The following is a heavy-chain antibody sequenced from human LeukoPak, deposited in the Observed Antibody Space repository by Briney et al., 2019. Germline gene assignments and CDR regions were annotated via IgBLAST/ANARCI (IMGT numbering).Heavy chain of an antibody. CDR1: GGSISSGGYY. D-gene: IGHD5-24*01. CDR3: AMMAPGDGAFDI. CDR2: IYYSGST. V-gene: IGHV4-31*03. J-gene: IGHJ3*02. Sequence: SQTLSLTCTVSGGSISSGGYYWSWIRQHPGKGLEWIGYIYYSGSTYYNPSLKSRVTISVDTSKNQFSLKLSSVTAADTAVYYCAMMAPGDGAFDIWDQGTMVTVSS.